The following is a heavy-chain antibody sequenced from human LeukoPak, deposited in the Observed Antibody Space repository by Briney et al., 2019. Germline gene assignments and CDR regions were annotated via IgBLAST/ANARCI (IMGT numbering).Heavy chain of an antibody. CDR3: ARGYSVRITIFGVVIGHKNWFDP. Sequence: ASVKVSCKASGGTFSSYAISWVRQAPGQGLEWMGGIIPIFGTANYAQKFQGRVTITADESTSTAYMELSSLRSEDTAVYYCARGYSVRITIFGVVIGHKNWFDPWGQGTLVTVSS. CDR2: IIPIFGTA. J-gene: IGHJ5*02. CDR1: GGTFSSYA. V-gene: IGHV1-69*13. D-gene: IGHD3-3*01.